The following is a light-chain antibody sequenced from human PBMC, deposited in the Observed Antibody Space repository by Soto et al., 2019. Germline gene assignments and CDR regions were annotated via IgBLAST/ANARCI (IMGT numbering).Light chain of an antibody. CDR3: QQYNKCFSIT. CDR1: QSVRDK. V-gene: IGKV3-15*01. CDR2: GAS. Sequence: ETVMTQSPATLSVSPGERATLSCRATQSVRDKVAWYQQKPGQAPRLLIYGASTRANGIPARFSGSGSGAEFTLTISSLQSEDSAVYYCQQYNKCFSITFGQGTRLEIK. J-gene: IGKJ5*01.